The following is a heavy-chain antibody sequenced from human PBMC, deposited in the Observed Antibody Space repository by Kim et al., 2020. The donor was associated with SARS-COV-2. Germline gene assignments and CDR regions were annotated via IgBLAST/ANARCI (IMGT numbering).Heavy chain of an antibody. CDR3: ARGIAARPLSPFDY. D-gene: IGHD6-6*01. J-gene: IGHJ4*02. CDR1: GYTFTGYY. V-gene: IGHV1-2*02. CDR2: INPNSGGT. Sequence: ASVKVSCKASGYTFTGYYMHWVRQAPGQGLEWMGWINPNSGGTNYAQKFQGRVTMTRDTSISTAYMELSRLRSDDTAVYYCARGIAARPLSPFDYWGQGTLVTVSS.